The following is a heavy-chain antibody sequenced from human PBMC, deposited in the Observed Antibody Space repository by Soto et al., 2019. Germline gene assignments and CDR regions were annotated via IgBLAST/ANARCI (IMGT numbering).Heavy chain of an antibody. Sequence: QVQLVQSGAEVKKPGSSVKVSCKASGGTFSSYAISWVRQAPGQGLEWMGGIIPIFGTANYAQKFQGRVTITADESTSTACMGLSSLRSGDTAVYYCARSLDTAMVLGNWFDPWGQGTLVTVSS. CDR2: IIPIFGTA. CDR3: ARSLDTAMVLGNWFDP. J-gene: IGHJ5*02. D-gene: IGHD5-18*01. CDR1: GGTFSSYA. V-gene: IGHV1-69*12.